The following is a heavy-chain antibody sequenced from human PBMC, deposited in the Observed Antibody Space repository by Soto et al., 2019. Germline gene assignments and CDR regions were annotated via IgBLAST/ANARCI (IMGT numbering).Heavy chain of an antibody. D-gene: IGHD3-22*01. J-gene: IGHJ4*02. V-gene: IGHV4-39*01. Sequence: SETLSLTCTLSGGSISSSSYYWGWIRQPPGKGLEWIGSIYYSGSTYYNPSLKSRVTISVDTSKNQFSLKLSSVTAADTAVYYCARVHSDSAYYSDCWGQGTLVTVSS. CDR2: IYYSGST. CDR1: GGSISSSSYY. CDR3: ARVHSDSAYYSDC.